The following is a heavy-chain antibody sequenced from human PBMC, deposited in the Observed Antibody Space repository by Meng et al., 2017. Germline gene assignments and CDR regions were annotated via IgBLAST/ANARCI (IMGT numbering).Heavy chain of an antibody. D-gene: IGHD3-22*01. J-gene: IGHJ6*02. CDR1: GYTFTSYG. V-gene: IGHV1-69*13. CDR3: ARLLSYYDSSGYYYYYYYGMDV. CDR2: IIPIFGTA. Sequence: SVKVSCKASGYTFTSYGISWVRQAPGQGLEWMGGIIPIFGTANYAQKFQGRVTITADESTSTAYMELSSLRSEDTAVYYCARLLSYYDSSGYYYYYYYGMDVWGQGTTVTVSS.